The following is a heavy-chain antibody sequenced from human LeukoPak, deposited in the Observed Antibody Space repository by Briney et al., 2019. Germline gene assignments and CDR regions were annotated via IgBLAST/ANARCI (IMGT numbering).Heavy chain of an antibody. V-gene: IGHV4-59*08. Sequence: PSETLSLTCTVSGGSISGYYWSWIRQPPGQGLEWIGYIYYSRSTTYNPSLKSRVSISVDTSKGQFSMKLSSMTAADTAVYYCARQSTAPPLFKYYGVDVWGQGTTVIVSS. CDR2: IYYSRST. CDR1: GGSISGYY. CDR3: ARQSTAPPLFKYYGVDV. J-gene: IGHJ6*02. D-gene: IGHD2-21*01.